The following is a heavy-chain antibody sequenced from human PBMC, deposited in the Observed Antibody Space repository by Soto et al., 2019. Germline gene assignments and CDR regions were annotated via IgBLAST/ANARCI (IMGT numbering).Heavy chain of an antibody. CDR2: IKSEANGGTT. CDR3: AYYQDSSARHVDF. D-gene: IGHD3-22*01. J-gene: IGHJ4*02. V-gene: IGHV3-15*07. Sequence: EVQLVESGGGLVKPGGSLRLSCAASGFSFSNAWMKWVRQAPGKGLEWVGRIKSEANGGTTDHAAAVKGRFIISRDDSKNMLFLHMDSLITEDSAVYYCAYYQDSSARHVDFWGQGTLVTVSS. CDR1: GFSFSNAW.